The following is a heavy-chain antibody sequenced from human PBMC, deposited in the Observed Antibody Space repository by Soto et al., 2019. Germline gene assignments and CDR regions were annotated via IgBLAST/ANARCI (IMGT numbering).Heavy chain of an antibody. Sequence: GGSLRLSCAASGFTFSNFEMHWVRQAPGKGLEWVSYINTAGSTKYYAESVKGRFTISRDNARNSLFLQMNSLRAEDTAVYYCARAECSSPDCLTAYYSYGLDVWGQGSTVTVSS. CDR1: GFTFSNFE. J-gene: IGHJ6*02. V-gene: IGHV3-48*03. CDR3: ARAECSSPDCLTAYYSYGLDV. CDR2: INTAGSTK. D-gene: IGHD3-9*01.